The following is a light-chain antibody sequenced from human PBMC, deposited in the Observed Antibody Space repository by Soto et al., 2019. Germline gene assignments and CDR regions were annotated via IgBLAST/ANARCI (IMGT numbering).Light chain of an antibody. J-gene: IGKJ5*01. Sequence: IQLTQSPSFLSASVGDRVTITCGASQGLNRFLAWYQQKPGKAPKIMIYAASTLQSSVTSSFSGSGSGTEFTLTISSLQPEDVATYDCQQLKSNAITFGQGTRLEIK. CDR3: QQLKSNAIT. CDR1: QGLNRF. V-gene: IGKV1-9*01. CDR2: AAS.